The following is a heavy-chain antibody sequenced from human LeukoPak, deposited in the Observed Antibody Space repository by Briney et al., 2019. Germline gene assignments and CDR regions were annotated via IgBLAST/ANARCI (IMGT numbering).Heavy chain of an antibody. V-gene: IGHV3-23*01. CDR1: GFTFSNLA. CDR2: ISDTGGTT. CDR3: AKDARRYSGWYFFDH. D-gene: IGHD6-19*01. Sequence: GGSLRLSCVASGFTFSNLAMGWVRQAPGKGLEWVSVISDTGGTTYYADSVKGRFTISRDNSMNTLYLQMNSLRVDDTAVYFCAKDARRYSGWYFFDHWGQGTLVTVST. J-gene: IGHJ4*02.